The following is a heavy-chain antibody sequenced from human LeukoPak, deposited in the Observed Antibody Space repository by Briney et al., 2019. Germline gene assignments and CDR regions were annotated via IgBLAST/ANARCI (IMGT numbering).Heavy chain of an antibody. Sequence: ASVKVSCKASGGTFSSYAISWVRQAPGQGLEWMGGIIPIFGTANYAQKFQGRVTITTDESTSTAYMELSSLRSEDTAVYYCARWVIYGGNQRGYMDVWGKGTTVTVSS. D-gene: IGHD4-23*01. CDR2: IIPIFGTA. CDR1: GGTFSSYA. CDR3: ARWVIYGGNQRGYMDV. J-gene: IGHJ6*03. V-gene: IGHV1-69*05.